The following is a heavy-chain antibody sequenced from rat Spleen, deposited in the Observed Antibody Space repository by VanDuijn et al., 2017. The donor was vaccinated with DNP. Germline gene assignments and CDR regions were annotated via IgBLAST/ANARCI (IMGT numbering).Heavy chain of an antibody. Sequence: EVQLVESGGGLVQPGRSLKLSCAASGFSFRNYYMAWVRQSPKKGLEWVATIIYDGSSTYYRDSVKGRFTISRDNAKSTLYLQMDSLRSEDTAAYYCTTERTFGFYYDGSSPNWFAYWGQGTLVTVSS. CDR1: GFSFRNYY. V-gene: IGHV5-7*01. CDR2: IIYDGSST. CDR3: TTERTFGFYYDGSSPNWFAY. J-gene: IGHJ3*01. D-gene: IGHD1-12*03.